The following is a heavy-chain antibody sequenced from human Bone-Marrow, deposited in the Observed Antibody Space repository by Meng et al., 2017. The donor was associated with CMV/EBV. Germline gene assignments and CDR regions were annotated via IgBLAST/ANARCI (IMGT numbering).Heavy chain of an antibody. V-gene: IGHV3-23*01. CDR3: AKDFWSGYNYYYYGMDV. D-gene: IGHD3-3*01. J-gene: IGHJ6*02. CDR1: GFTFSGSA. Sequence: GESLKISCAASGFTFSGSAMSWVRQAPGKGLEWVSTISGGGGSTYYADSVKGRFTISRDNSKNTLYLQMNSLRAEDTAVYYCAKDFWSGYNYYYYGMDVWGQWTTVTVSS. CDR2: ISGGGGST.